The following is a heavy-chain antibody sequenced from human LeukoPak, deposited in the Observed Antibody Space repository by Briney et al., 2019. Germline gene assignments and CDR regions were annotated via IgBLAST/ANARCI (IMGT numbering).Heavy chain of an antibody. CDR3: AKDRHLVVPTATFDY. V-gene: IGHV3-23*01. CDR2: ISGSGGST. Sequence: GGSLRLSCAASGFTFSNYAMSWVRQAPGKGLEWVSGISGSGGSTYFADSVKGRFTISRDDSKNTLYLQMNSLRAEDTAVYYCAKDRHLVVPTATFDYWGQGTLVTVSS. J-gene: IGHJ4*02. D-gene: IGHD2-2*01. CDR1: GFTFSNYA.